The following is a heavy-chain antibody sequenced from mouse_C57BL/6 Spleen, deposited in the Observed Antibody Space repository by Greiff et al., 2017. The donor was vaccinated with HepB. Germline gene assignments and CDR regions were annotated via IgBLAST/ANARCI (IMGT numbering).Heavy chain of an antibody. CDR3: ARKKEGYFAY. Sequence: QVQLKESGAELVRPGSSVKLSCKASGYTFTSYWMHWVKQRPIQGLEWIGNIDPSDSETHYNQKFKDKATLTVDKSSSTAYMQLSSLTSEDSAVYYCARKKEGYFAYWGQGTLVTVSA. CDR2: IDPSDSET. CDR1: GYTFTSYW. V-gene: IGHV1-52*01. J-gene: IGHJ3*01.